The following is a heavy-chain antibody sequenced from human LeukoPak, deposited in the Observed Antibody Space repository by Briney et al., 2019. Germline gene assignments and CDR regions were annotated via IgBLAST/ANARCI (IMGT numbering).Heavy chain of an antibody. Sequence: GASVKISCKASGNTFTSYDINWVRQATGQGLEWMGWMNPNSGNTGYAQKFQGRVTMTRNTSISTAYMELSSLRSEDTAVYYCARRRYCSGGSCPDAFDIWGQGTMVTVSS. CDR3: ARRRYCSGGSCPDAFDI. CDR1: GNTFTSYD. CDR2: MNPNSGNT. D-gene: IGHD2-15*01. J-gene: IGHJ3*02. V-gene: IGHV1-8*01.